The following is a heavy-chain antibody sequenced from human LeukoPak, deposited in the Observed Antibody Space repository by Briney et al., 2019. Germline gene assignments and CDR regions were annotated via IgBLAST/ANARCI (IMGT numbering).Heavy chain of an antibody. CDR2: ISYSGST. CDR3: SRDLGIVGAHFDL. J-gene: IGHJ2*01. D-gene: IGHD1-26*01. CDR1: GGSVISGRYY. V-gene: IGHV4-61*01. Sequence: PSETLSLTCTVSGGSVISGRYYWSWIRQPPGKGLEWIGYISYSGSTKYNPSLKSRVTISVDTSKNHFSLKLSSVTAADTAVYYCSRDLGIVGAHFDLWGRGTLVTVSS.